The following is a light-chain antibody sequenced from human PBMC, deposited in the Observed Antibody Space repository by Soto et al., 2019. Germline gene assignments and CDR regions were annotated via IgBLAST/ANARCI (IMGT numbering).Light chain of an antibody. CDR2: GES. CDR3: QQYDNSPIT. CDR1: QSISSSF. V-gene: IGKV3-20*01. J-gene: IGKJ5*01. Sequence: EILLTQSPGILSLSPGERASLSCGASQSISSSFLAWYQQKPGKAPRLLIYGESSRATGIPDRFSGTGSETDFTLTISRLEPEDFAVYYCQQYDNSPITFGQGTRLEI.